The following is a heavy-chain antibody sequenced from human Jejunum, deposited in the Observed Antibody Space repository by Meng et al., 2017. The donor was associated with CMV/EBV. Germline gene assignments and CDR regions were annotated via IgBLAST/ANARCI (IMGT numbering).Heavy chain of an antibody. CDR1: GFSLSTREVG. D-gene: IGHD2-2*01. CDR3: ALFTRSWFDP. CDR2: IYWDDDK. Sequence: QLTLKESGPTLVKPTQTLTLTCTFSGFSLSTREVGLGWIRQPPGKALEWLAVIYWDDDKRYSPSLKSRLTITKDTSKNQVVLTLTNMDPVDTTTYYCALFTRSWFDPWGQGTLVTVSS. J-gene: IGHJ5*02. V-gene: IGHV2-5*02.